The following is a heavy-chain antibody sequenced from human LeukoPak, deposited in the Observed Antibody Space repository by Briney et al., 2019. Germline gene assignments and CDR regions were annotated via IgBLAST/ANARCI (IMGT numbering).Heavy chain of an antibody. CDR2: IIPIFGTA. CDR1: GGTFSSYA. J-gene: IGHJ3*02. Sequence: VASVKVSCKASGGTFSSYAISWVRQAPGQGLEWMGRIIPIFGTANYAQKFQGRVTITTDESTSTAYMELSSLRSEDTAVYYCARECSYGYEVSAFDIWGQGTMVTVSS. V-gene: IGHV1-69*05. CDR3: ARECSYGYEVSAFDI. D-gene: IGHD5-18*01.